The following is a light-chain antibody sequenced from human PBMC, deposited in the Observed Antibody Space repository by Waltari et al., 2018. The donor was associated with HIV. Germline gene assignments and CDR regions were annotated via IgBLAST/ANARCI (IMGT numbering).Light chain of an antibody. CDR2: AAS. CDR3: QQYFTYPRT. J-gene: IGKJ1*01. Sequence: DIQMTQSPSSLSASVGDRLTITCRASQGISTYLAWFQQKPGEAPKSLIYAASTLQSGVPSKFSGSGSGTDFTLTITSLQPEDFATYYCQQYFTYPRTFGQGTKVEFK. CDR1: QGISTY. V-gene: IGKV1-16*02.